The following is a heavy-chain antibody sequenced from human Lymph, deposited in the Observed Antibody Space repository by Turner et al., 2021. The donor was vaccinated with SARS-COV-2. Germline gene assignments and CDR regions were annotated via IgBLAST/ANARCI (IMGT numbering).Heavy chain of an antibody. CDR3: VKGDRYGGYHLDY. V-gene: IGHV3-64D*06. CDR2: ISSNGGST. J-gene: IGHJ4*02. D-gene: IGHD5-12*01. CDR1: GFTFSSYA. Sequence: EVQLVESGGGLVQPGGSLSLSCSASGFTFSSYAMHWVRQAPGKGLEYFSAISSNGGSTYYADSVKGRFNISRDNSKNTLYLQMSSLRAEDTAVYYCVKGDRYGGYHLDYWGQGTLVTVSS.